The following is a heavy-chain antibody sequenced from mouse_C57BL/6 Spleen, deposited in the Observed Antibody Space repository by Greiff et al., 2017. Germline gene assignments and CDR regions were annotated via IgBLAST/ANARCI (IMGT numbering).Heavy chain of an antibody. D-gene: IGHD2-1*01. V-gene: IGHV5-17*01. CDR1: GFTFSDYG. Sequence: VQLKESGGGLVKPGGSLKLSCAASGFTFSDYGMHWVRQAPEKGLEWVAYISSGSSTIYYADTVKGRFTISRDNAKNTLFLQMTSLRSEDTAMYYCARGYYGTLAWFAYWGQGTLVTVSA. CDR2: ISSGSSTI. CDR3: ARGYYGTLAWFAY. J-gene: IGHJ3*01.